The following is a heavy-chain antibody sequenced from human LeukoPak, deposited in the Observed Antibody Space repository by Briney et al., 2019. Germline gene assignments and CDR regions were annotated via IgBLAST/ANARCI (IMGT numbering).Heavy chain of an antibody. CDR1: GFTFNRYA. CDR2: ITGSGVST. Sequence: PGGSLRLSCTASGFTFNRYARSWVRQAPGEGPQWVSAITGSGVSTYYADSVKDRFTISRDNSKNTLYLQMNSLRAEDTAVYYCASRNLWHLQFVNCGQCTLVTVSS. V-gene: IGHV3-23*01. CDR3: ASRNLWHLQFVN. D-gene: IGHD1-14*01. J-gene: IGHJ1*01.